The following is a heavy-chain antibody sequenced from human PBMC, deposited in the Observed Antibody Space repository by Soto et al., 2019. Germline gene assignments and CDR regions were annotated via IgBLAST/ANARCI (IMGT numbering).Heavy chain of an antibody. Sequence: GGSPRLCSAAPGVSFSRYWMHWARQASGKGLVWVSRISPDGRTTTYADSVKGRFTISRDNAKNTLYLQMNSLTVEDGAVYYFADPWIPTRYWGPRALGTLS. D-gene: IGHD5-18*01. CDR1: GVSFSRYW. J-gene: IGHJ1*01. V-gene: IGHV3-74*01. CDR3: ADPWIPTRY. CDR2: ISPDGRTT.